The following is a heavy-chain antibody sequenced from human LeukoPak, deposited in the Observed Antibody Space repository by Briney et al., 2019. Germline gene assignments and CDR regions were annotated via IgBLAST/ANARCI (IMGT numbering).Heavy chain of an antibody. V-gene: IGHV3-30-3*01. J-gene: IGHJ4*02. D-gene: IGHD4-11*01. CDR1: GFTFSSYA. Sequence: GGSLRLSCAASGFTFSSYAMHWVRQAPGKGLEWVAVISYDGSNKYYADSVKGRFTISRDNSKNTLYLQKNSLRAEDTAVYYCAKVEDYPYDYWGQGTLVTGS. CDR2: ISYDGSNK. CDR3: AKVEDYPYDY.